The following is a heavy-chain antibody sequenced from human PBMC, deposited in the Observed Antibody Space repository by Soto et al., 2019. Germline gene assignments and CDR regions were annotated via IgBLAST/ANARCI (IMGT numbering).Heavy chain of an antibody. CDR2: IYYSGST. Sequence: PSETLSLTCTVSGGSISSYYWSWIRQPPGKGLKWIGYIYYSGSTNYNPSLKSRVTISVDTSKNQFSLKLSSVTAADTAVYYCARDYGSGSYYPYYYYGMDVWGQGTTVTVSS. J-gene: IGHJ6*02. CDR3: ARDYGSGSYYPYYYYGMDV. D-gene: IGHD3-10*01. CDR1: GGSISSYY. V-gene: IGHV4-59*12.